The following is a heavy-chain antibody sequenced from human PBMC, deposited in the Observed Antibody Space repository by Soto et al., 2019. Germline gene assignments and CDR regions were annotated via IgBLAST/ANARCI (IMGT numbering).Heavy chain of an antibody. J-gene: IGHJ4*02. Sequence: QVQLQQWGAGLLKPSETLSLTCAVYGGSFSGYYWSWIRQPPGKGLEWIGEINHSGSTNYNPSLKSRVTISVDTSKNQFSLKLSSVTAADTAVYCCARVGYSYADFDYWGQGTLVTVSS. D-gene: IGHD5-18*01. CDR3: ARVGYSYADFDY. CDR1: GGSFSGYY. CDR2: INHSGST. V-gene: IGHV4-34*01.